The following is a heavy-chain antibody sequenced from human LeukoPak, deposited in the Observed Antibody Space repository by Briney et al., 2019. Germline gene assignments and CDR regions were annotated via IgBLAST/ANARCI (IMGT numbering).Heavy chain of an antibody. CDR3: ARGGSYPFDY. V-gene: IGHV3-74*01. D-gene: IGHD1-26*01. CDR2: INSDGSST. J-gene: IGHJ4*02. Sequence: PGDHPRLSCAPTGFTFSSDRMDCVRQAPGKGLVWVSRINSDGSSTSYADSVKGRFTISRDNAKNTLYLQMNSLRAEDTAVYYCARGGSYPFDYWGQGTLVTVSS. CDR1: GFTFSSDR.